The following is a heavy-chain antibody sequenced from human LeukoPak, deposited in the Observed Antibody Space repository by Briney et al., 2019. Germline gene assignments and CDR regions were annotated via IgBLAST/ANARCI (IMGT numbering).Heavy chain of an antibody. V-gene: IGHV3-21*01. CDR3: ARAHIQDYTIVGLVDH. J-gene: IGHJ5*02. D-gene: IGHD1-26*01. Sequence: GGSLRLSCAASGFTFSDYSMNWVRQAPGQGLEWVSSISSKSTYTYYADSVRGRFTISRDSAKNSLFLQMDNLRVEDTAVYYCARAHIQDYTIVGLVDHWGQGTLVTVSS. CDR2: ISSKSTYT. CDR1: GFTFSDYS.